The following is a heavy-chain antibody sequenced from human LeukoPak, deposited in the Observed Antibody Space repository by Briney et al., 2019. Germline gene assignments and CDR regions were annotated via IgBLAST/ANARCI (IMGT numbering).Heavy chain of an antibody. J-gene: IGHJ4*02. V-gene: IGHV1-8*03. D-gene: IGHD2-2*01. Sequence: ASVKVSCKASGYTFTSYDINWVRQATGQGLEWMGWMNPNSGNTGYAQKFQGRVTITRNTSISTAYMELSSLRSEDTAVYYCARGRGGDIVVVPAAIGFDYWGQGTLVTVSS. CDR1: GYTFTSYD. CDR2: MNPNSGNT. CDR3: ARGRGGDIVVVPAAIGFDY.